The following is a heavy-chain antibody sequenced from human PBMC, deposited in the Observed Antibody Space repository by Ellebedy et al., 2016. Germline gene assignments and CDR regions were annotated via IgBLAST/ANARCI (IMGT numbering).Heavy chain of an antibody. CDR2: ISYDGSNE. D-gene: IGHD6-13*01. CDR3: ANGRSSSSWYVPFDY. V-gene: IGHV3-30*04. CDR1: GFTFSTYS. J-gene: IGHJ4*02. Sequence: GGSLRLXCAASGFTFSTYSMHWVRQAPGKGLAWVAVISYDGSNEYYADSVKGRFTISRDNSRNTLYLQMNSLRAEDTAVYYCANGRSSSSWYVPFDYWGQGTLVTVSS.